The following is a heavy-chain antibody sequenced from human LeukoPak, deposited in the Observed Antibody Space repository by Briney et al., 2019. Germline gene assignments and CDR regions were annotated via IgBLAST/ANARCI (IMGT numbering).Heavy chain of an antibody. CDR3: ARTLSLDGYNHFDF. CDR2: IMTIFGSA. V-gene: IGHV1-69*13. CDR1: GGTFISSA. D-gene: IGHD5-24*01. Sequence: GASVKVSSKASGGTFISSAICWVRQAPGQGLEWMGGIMTIFGSANYAQKFQGRLTITADESTSTTYMDLSSLRSEDTAVYYCARTLSLDGYNHFDFWGQGTLVTVSS. J-gene: IGHJ4*02.